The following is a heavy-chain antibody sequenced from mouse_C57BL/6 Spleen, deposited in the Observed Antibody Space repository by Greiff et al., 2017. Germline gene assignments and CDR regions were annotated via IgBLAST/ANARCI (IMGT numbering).Heavy chain of an antibody. V-gene: IGHV1-50*01. CDR2: IDPSDSYT. D-gene: IGHD1-1*01. CDR3: ARSDYGSSSYAMDY. Sequence: QVQLQQPGAELVKPGASVKLSCKASGYTFTSYWMQWVKQRPGQGLEWIGEIDPSDSYTNYNQKFKGKATLTVDTSSSTAYMQLSSLTSEDSAVYYCARSDYGSSSYAMDYWGQGTSVTVSS. CDR1: GYTFTSYW. J-gene: IGHJ4*01.